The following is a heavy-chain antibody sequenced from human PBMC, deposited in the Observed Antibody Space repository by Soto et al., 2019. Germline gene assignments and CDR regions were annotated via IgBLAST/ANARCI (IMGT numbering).Heavy chain of an antibody. D-gene: IGHD2-2*01. J-gene: IGHJ5*02. CDR3: ARYCSSTSCYRGFDP. CDR2: IYYSGST. V-gene: IGHV4-39*01. Sequence: PSETLSLTCTVSGGSISSSSYYWGWIRQPPGKGLEWIGSIYYSGSTYYNPSLKSRVTISVGTSKNQFSLKLSSVTAADTAVYYCARYCSSTSCYRGFDPWGQGTLVTVSS. CDR1: GGSISSSSYY.